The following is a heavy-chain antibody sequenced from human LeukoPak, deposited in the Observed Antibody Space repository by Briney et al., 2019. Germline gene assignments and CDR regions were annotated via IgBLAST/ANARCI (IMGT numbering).Heavy chain of an antibody. CDR3: ARRFPYCSGGRCVLFDY. V-gene: IGHV5-51*01. CDR1: GYSFTSYW. J-gene: IGHJ4*02. CDR2: IYPGDSDT. Sequence: GESLKISCKGSGYSFTSYWIGWVRQMPGKGLEWMGIIYPGDSDTRYSPSFQGQVTISADKSISTAYLQWSSLKASDTAMYYCARRFPYCSGGRCVLFDYWGQGTLVTVSS. D-gene: IGHD2-15*01.